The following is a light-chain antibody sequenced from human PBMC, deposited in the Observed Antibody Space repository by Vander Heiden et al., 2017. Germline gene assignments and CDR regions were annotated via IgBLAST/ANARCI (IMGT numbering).Light chain of an antibody. CDR3: SSYTTSSTQV. CDR2: DVT. V-gene: IGLV2-14*03. CDR1: TSDVGNDNY. J-gene: IGLJ1*01. Sequence: SGLTQPAPVSASPGQSITISCAGTTSDVGNDNYVSWYQRHPGKAPKLVIYDVTNRPSGVSNRFSGAKSGNTASLTISGLQPEDEADYYCSSYTTSSTQVFGTGTKVTVL.